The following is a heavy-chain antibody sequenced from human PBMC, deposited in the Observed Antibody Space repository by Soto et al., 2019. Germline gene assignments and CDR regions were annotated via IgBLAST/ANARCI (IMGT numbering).Heavy chain of an antibody. J-gene: IGHJ4*02. Sequence: SETLSLTCTVSCGSISSSSYYWGWIRQPPGKGLEWIGSIYYSGSTYYNPSLKSRVTISVDTSKNQFSLKLSSVTAADTAVYYCARHTPAISISDHWGQGTLVTVS. V-gene: IGHV4-39*01. CDR2: IYYSGST. CDR1: CGSISSSSYY. D-gene: IGHD2-15*01. CDR3: ARHTPAISISDH.